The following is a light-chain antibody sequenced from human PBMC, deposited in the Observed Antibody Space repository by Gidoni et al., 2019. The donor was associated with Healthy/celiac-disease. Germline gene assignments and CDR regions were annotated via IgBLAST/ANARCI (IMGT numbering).Light chain of an antibody. Sequence: IVMTPSPLSLPVNPGEPASISCRSSQSLLHSNGYNYLHGYLQKPGQSPQILIYLGSNRAYGGLDRFSGSGSGTDFTLKISRVEDEDVGVYYCMQALQTPQYTFGQGTKLEIK. CDR3: MQALQTPQYT. CDR2: LGS. V-gene: IGKV2-28*01. CDR1: QSLLHSNGYNY. J-gene: IGKJ2*01.